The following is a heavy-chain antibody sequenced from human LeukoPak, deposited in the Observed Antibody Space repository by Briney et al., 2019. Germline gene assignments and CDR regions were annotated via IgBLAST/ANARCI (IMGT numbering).Heavy chain of an antibody. CDR3: ARHGRDGYDYWFDP. Sequence: SQTLSLTCTVSGGSMNSYYWSWIRQSPGKGLESIGYIYSSGITKYNPSLESRVTLSVDTSKREISLKLTSVTAADTAVYYCARHGRDGYDYWFDPWGQGTLVTVSS. CDR1: GGSMNSYY. CDR2: IYSSGIT. V-gene: IGHV4-59*08. D-gene: IGHD5-24*01. J-gene: IGHJ5*02.